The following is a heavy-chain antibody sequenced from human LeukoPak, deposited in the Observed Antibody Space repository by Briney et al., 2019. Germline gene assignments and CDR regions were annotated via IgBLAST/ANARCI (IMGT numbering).Heavy chain of an antibody. Sequence: GGSLRLSCAASGFTFSSYAMSWVRQAPGKGLEWVAVISGSGGTTYYADSVRGRFTISRDNSKNTVDLQMESLRAEDTAVYYCAKLLESYSDSWGQGTLVTVSS. J-gene: IGHJ4*02. CDR1: GFTFSSYA. CDR3: AKLLESYSDS. CDR2: ISGSGGTT. V-gene: IGHV3-23*01.